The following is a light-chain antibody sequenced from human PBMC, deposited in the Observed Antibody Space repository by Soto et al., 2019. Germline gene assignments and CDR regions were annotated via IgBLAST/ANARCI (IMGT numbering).Light chain of an antibody. CDR1: QSLVHSNGNTY. J-gene: IGKJ4*01. CDR2: QVS. V-gene: IGKV2-30*02. CDR3: MQGTRWPRS. Sequence: VVMTQSPLSLPVTLGQPASISCRSNQSLVHSNGNTYLNWFQQRPGQSPRRLIYQVSNRDSGGPDRFSGSGSGTDFTLKISWVEAEDVGVYYYCMQGTRWPRSFGGGTKVETK.